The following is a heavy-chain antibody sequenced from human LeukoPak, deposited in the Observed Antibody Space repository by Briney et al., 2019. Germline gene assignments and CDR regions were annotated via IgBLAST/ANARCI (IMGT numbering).Heavy chain of an antibody. CDR1: GYTFTSYD. CDR3: ARRHGRCSDGSCYYPDY. Sequence: ASVKVSCKASGYTFTSYDITWVRQATGQGLEWMGWMNPNSGNTGYAQKFQGRVTMTRNSSITTAYMELSSLRFEDTAVYYCARRHGRCSDGSCYYPDYWGQETLVTVSS. V-gene: IGHV1-8*01. J-gene: IGHJ4*02. D-gene: IGHD2-15*01. CDR2: MNPNSGNT.